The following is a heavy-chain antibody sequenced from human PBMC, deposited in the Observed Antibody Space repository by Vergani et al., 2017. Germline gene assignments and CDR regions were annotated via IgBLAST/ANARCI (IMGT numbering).Heavy chain of an antibody. CDR3: AKAATMVRGEGDAFDI. V-gene: IGHV3-23*04. CDR1: GFTFSSYA. CDR2: ISGSGGST. D-gene: IGHD3-10*01. Sequence: VQLVESGGGVVQPGRSLRLSCAASGFTFSSYAMSWVRQAPGKGLEWVSAISGSGGSTYYADSVKGRFTISRDNSKNTLYLQMNSLRAEDTAVYYCAKAATMVRGEGDAFDIWGQGTMVTVSS. J-gene: IGHJ3*02.